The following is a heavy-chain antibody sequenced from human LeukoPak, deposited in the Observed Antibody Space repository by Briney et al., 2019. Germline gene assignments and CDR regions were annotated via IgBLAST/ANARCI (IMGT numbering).Heavy chain of an antibody. Sequence: SETLSLTCAVYGGSFSGYYWSWIRQPPGKGLEWIGEINHSGSTNYDPSLKCRVTISVDTSKNQFSLRLSSVTAADTAVYYCATLICSGGSCYPGWFDPWGQGTLVTVSS. CDR2: INHSGST. CDR3: ATLICSGGSCYPGWFDP. CDR1: GGSFSGYY. V-gene: IGHV4-34*01. J-gene: IGHJ5*02. D-gene: IGHD2-15*01.